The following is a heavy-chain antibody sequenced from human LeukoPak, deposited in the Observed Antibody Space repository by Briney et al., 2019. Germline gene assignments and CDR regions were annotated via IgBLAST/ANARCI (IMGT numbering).Heavy chain of an antibody. D-gene: IGHD3-10*01. CDR1: GGSLSGYY. CDR3: ARSRGFGELLRYYYMDV. CDR2: INHSGST. V-gene: IGHV4-34*01. J-gene: IGHJ6*03. Sequence: SETLSLTCAVYGGSLSGYYWSWIRQPPGKGLEWIGEINHSGSTNYNPSLKSRVTISVDTSKNQFSLKLSSVTAADTAVYYCARSRGFGELLRYYYMDVWGKGTTVTVSS.